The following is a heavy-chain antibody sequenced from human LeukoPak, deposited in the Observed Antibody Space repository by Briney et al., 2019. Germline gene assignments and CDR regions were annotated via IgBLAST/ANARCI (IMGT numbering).Heavy chain of an antibody. CDR1: GYTFTSYA. J-gene: IGHJ4*02. CDR2: INTNTGNP. CDR3: ARQYSSGWYESFDY. V-gene: IGHV7-4-1*02. Sequence: ASVKVSCKASGYTFTSYAMNWVRQAPGQGLEWMGWINTNTGNPTYAQGFTGRFVFSLDTSVSTAYLQISSLKAEDTAVYYCARQYSSGWYESFDYWGQGTLVTVSS. D-gene: IGHD6-19*01.